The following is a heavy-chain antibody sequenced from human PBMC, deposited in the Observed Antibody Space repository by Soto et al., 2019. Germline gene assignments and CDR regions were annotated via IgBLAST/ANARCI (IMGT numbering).Heavy chain of an antibody. V-gene: IGHV1-69*01. CDR2: FIPIFGTA. Sequence: QVQLVQSGAEVKKPGSSVKVSCKASGGTFSSYAISWVRQAPGQGLEWMGGFIPIFGTANYAQKFQGRVTITADESTSTAYMELSSLRSEDTAVYYCARELADFGGEFWWFDPWGQGTLVTVSS. CDR1: GGTFSSYA. CDR3: ARELADFGGEFWWFDP. D-gene: IGHD3-16*01. J-gene: IGHJ5*02.